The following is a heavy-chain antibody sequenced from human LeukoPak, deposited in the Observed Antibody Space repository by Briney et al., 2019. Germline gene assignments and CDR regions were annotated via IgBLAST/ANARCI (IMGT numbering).Heavy chain of an antibody. CDR3: AGERGGYGFY. CDR2: ISSSGSTL. J-gene: IGHJ4*02. D-gene: IGHD5-12*01. Sequence: GGSLRLSCAASGFTFNNYAMSWVRQAPGKGLEWISYISSSGSTLYYADSVKGRFTISRDDAKNSLYLQMNSLRGDDTAVYYCAGERGGYGFYWGQGTLVTVSS. CDR1: GFTFNNYA. V-gene: IGHV3-48*03.